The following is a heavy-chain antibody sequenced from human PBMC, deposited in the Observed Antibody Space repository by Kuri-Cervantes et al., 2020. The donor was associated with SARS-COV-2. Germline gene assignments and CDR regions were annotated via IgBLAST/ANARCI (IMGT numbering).Heavy chain of an antibody. J-gene: IGHJ6*03. CDR1: GYSFTNYW. CDR2: IYPADTDT. CDR3: ERRAYRSQVDYHYMDD. V-gene: IGHV5-51*01. Sequence: GGSLRLSCKGSGYSFTNYWIGWVRQMPGKGLEWMGIIYPADTDTRYSHSFQGQVTISADKSITTAFLQWSSLQASDTAMYYCERRAYRSQVDYHYMDDWGKGTTVTVSS. D-gene: IGHD1-26*01.